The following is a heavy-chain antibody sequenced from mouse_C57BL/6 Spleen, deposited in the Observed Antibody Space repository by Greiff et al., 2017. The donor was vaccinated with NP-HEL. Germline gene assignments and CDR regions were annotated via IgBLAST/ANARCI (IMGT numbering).Heavy chain of an antibody. J-gene: IGHJ3*01. Sequence: EVQLQQSGAELVRPGASVKLSCTASGFNIKDYYMHWVKQRPEQGLEWIGRIDPEDGDTEYAPKFQGKATMTADTSSNTAYLQLSSLTSEDTAVYYCTTGPITTVPWFAYWGQGTLVTVSA. CDR2: IDPEDGDT. V-gene: IGHV14-1*01. CDR3: TTGPITTVPWFAY. CDR1: GFNIKDYY. D-gene: IGHD1-1*01.